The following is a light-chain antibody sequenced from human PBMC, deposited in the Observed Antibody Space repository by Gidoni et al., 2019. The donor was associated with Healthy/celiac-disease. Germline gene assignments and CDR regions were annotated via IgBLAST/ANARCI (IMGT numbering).Light chain of an antibody. CDR2: APS. CDR3: QQSYSTPSCS. V-gene: IGKV1-39*01. Sequence: DIQMTQSPSSLSASVRDRVTITCRASQSISSYLNWNQQKPGKAPKLLIYAPSSLQSGVPSRFSVGRSGTDSTLTISSLQPEDFATYYCQQSYSTPSCSFGQGTKLEIK. J-gene: IGKJ2*04. CDR1: QSISSY.